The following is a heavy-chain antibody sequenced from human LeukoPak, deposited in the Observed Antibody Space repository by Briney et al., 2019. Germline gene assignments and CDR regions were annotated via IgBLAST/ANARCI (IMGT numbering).Heavy chain of an antibody. CDR3: GNFQTVGVKPFEH. D-gene: IGHD1-26*01. J-gene: IGHJ5*02. V-gene: IGHV3-21*01. CDR2: ISPDSAFI. Sequence: PGGSLRLSCVGSGFTFSIDGMNWVRQAPGKGLEWVSSISPDSAFIPQADSVKGRFTISRDNAKNSLYLQMESLRVEDTAVYYCGNFQTVGVKPFEHWGQGTLVTVSS. CDR1: GFTFSIDG.